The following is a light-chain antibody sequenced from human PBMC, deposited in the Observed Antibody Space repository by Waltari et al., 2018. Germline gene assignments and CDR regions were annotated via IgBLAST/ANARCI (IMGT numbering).Light chain of an antibody. J-gene: IGLJ2*01. Sequence: QSALTQPASVSGSPGQSITISCTGTSSDVGGYNYASWYQQHPGKAPKRMIYEVSNRPSGVSNRFSVSKSGNTASLTISGLQAEDEADYYCSSYTSSSTLVVFGGGTKLTVL. CDR1: SSDVGGYNY. CDR3: SSYTSSSTLVV. V-gene: IGLV2-14*01. CDR2: EVS.